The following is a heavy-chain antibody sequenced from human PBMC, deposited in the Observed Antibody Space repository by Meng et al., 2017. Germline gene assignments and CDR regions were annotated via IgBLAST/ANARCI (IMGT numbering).Heavy chain of an antibody. D-gene: IGHD3-10*01. J-gene: IGHJ4*02. CDR3: ARDPGNYHGSGSYSSFDY. CDR1: GFRFSDYD. CDR2: ISSSSATI. Sequence: GGSLRLSCAASGFRFSDYDMHWVRQAPGKGLEWVSFISSSSATIYYADSVKGRFTISRDNAKNSLYLQMNSLRAEDTAIYYCARDPGNYHGSGSYSSFDYWGQETLVTVSS. V-gene: IGHV3-48*03.